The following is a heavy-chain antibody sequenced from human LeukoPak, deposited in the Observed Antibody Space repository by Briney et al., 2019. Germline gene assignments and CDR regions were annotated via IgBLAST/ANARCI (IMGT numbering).Heavy chain of an antibody. V-gene: IGHV5-51*01. CDR2: IYPGDSDT. J-gene: IGHJ4*02. CDR1: GYSSTSYW. CDR3: ARRDCSSTSCPLGL. D-gene: IGHD2-2*01. Sequence: GESLKISCNGSGYSSTSYWIGWVRQIPGKGLEWMGIIYPGDSDTRYSPSFQGQVTISADKSISTAYLQWSSLKASDTAMYYCARRDCSSTSCPLGLWGQGTLVTVSS.